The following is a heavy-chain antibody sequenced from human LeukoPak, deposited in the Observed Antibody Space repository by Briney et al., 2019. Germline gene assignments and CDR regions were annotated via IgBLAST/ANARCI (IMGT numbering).Heavy chain of an antibody. V-gene: IGHV3-21*01. CDR1: GFTFSSYS. J-gene: IGHJ4*02. Sequence: GGSLRLSCAASGFTFSSYSMNWVRQAPGKGLEWVSSISSSSSYIYYADSVKGRFTISRDNAENSLYLQMNSLRAEDTAVYYCARDCNDYVWGSYSDYWGQGTLVTVSS. CDR2: ISSSSSYI. CDR3: ARDCNDYVWGSYSDY. D-gene: IGHD3-16*01.